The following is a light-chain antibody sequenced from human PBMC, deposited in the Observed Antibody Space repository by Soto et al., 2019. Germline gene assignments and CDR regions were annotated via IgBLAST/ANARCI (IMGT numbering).Light chain of an antibody. Sequence: DIVLTQSPGTLSLSPREGATHSCRASQTISSAYLAWYKQKPGQAPRLLIYGASSRATGIPDRFSGSGSGTDFTLTISRLEPEDFAVYYCQQYGSSPLYSFGQGTKLAIK. CDR1: QTISSAY. J-gene: IGKJ2*01. CDR2: GAS. V-gene: IGKV3-20*01. CDR3: QQYGSSPLYS.